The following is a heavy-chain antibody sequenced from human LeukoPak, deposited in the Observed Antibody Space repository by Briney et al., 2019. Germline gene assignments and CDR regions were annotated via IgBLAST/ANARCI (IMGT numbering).Heavy chain of an antibody. CDR2: IIPIFGTA. Sequence: SVKVSCKASGGTFSSYAISWVRQAPGQGLEWMGGIIPIFGTANYAQKFQGRVTITADESTSTAYMELSSLRSEDTAVYYCARLWFGEANYYYMDVWGKGTTVTISS. CDR1: GGTFSSYA. D-gene: IGHD3-10*01. V-gene: IGHV1-69*13. CDR3: ARLWFGEANYYYMDV. J-gene: IGHJ6*03.